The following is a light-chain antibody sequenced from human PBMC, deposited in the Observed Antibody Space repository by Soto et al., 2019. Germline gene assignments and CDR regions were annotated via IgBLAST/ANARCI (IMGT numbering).Light chain of an antibody. J-gene: IGKJ1*01. CDR1: QGISSF. V-gene: IGKV1-9*01. CDR2: AAP. CDR3: QQVKSYPWT. Sequence: DIQLTQSPSFLSASVGDRVSITCRASQGISSFLAWYQQKPGKAPKLLIYAAPTLQSGVPSRFSGSESGTEFTLTISSLQPEDFATYYCQQVKSYPWTFGQGTKVEIK.